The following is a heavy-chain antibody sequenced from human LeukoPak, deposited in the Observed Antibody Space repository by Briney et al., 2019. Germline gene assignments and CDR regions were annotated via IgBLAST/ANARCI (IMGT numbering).Heavy chain of an antibody. J-gene: IGHJ3*02. D-gene: IGHD3-9*01. V-gene: IGHV1-18*01. CDR2: ISAYNGNT. Sequence: GSVKVSCKASGYTFTSYGISWVRQAPGQGLEWMGWISAYNGNTNYAQKLQGRVTMTTDTSTSTAYMELRSLRSDDTAVYYCARAIDGLRYFDWLLHRREARDAFDIWGQGTMVTVSS. CDR3: ARAIDGLRYFDWLLHRREARDAFDI. CDR1: GYTFTSYG.